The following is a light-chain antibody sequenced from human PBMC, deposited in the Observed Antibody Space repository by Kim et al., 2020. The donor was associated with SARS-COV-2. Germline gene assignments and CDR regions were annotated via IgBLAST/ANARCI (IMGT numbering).Light chain of an antibody. J-gene: IGKJ4*01. Sequence: PGECATLACRARHNVGINLAWYQQTPGQAPRLLIYDAAIRAAGIPDRFSGSGSGTDFTLTIGSLAPEDFAIYYCQQRGNWPPALTFGGGTKVDIK. CDR1: HNVGIN. V-gene: IGKV3-11*01. CDR2: DAA. CDR3: QQRGNWPPALT.